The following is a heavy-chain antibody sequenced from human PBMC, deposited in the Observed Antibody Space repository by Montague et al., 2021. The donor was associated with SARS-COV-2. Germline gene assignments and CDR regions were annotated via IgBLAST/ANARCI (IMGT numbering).Heavy chain of an antibody. CDR1: GFTFSDYA. J-gene: IGHJ1*01. CDR3: ARGPSSRYYYGSGIYKYFEY. Sequence: SLRLSCAASGFTFSDYAMHWVRQAPGKGLEWVAILSYDGSNKYYTDSVKGRFTISRDNSKNTLYLQMNSLSADDTAVYYCARGPSSRYYYGSGIYKYFEYWGQGTLVTVSS. CDR2: LSYDGSNK. D-gene: IGHD3-10*01. V-gene: IGHV3-30-3*01.